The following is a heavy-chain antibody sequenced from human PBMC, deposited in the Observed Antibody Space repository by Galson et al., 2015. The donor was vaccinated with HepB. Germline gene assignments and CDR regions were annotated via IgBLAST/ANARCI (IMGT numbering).Heavy chain of an antibody. V-gene: IGHV4-31*03. CDR3: ARVEEGAAAGPLNYYYYYYGMDV. Sequence: LSLTCTVSGGSISSGGYYWSWIRQHPGKGLEWIGYIYYSGSTYYNPSLKSRVTISVDTSKNQFSLKLSSVTAADTAVYYCARVEEGAAAGPLNYYYYYYGMDVWGQGTTVTVSS. CDR2: IYYSGST. D-gene: IGHD6-13*01. J-gene: IGHJ6*02. CDR1: GGSISSGGYY.